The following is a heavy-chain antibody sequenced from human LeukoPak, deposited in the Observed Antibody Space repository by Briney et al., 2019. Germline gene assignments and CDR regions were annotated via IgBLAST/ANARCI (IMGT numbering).Heavy chain of an antibody. J-gene: IGHJ4*02. D-gene: IGHD3-10*01. CDR3: ARDPRAGSGDDY. CDR2: FDPEDGET. CDR1: GYTLTELS. Sequence: ASVKVSCKVSGYTLTELSMHWVRQAPGKGLEWMGGFDPEDGETIYAQKFQGRVTMTEDTSTDTAYMELSSLRSEGTAVYYCARDPRAGSGDDYWGQGTLVTVSS. V-gene: IGHV1-24*01.